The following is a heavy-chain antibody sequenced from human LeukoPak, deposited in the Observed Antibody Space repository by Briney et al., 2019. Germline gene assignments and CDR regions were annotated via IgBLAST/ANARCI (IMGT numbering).Heavy chain of an antibody. CDR1: GFTFSSSA. Sequence: GGSLRLSCAASGFTFSSSALSWVRQAPGKGLEWVSAFSGISGSTYYADFVKGRFTISRDNSKNTLYLQMNSLRAEDTAVYYCARDRLRATLTSFDSWGQGTLVTVSS. D-gene: IGHD4-17*01. CDR3: ARDRLRATLTSFDS. CDR2: FSGISGST. V-gene: IGHV3-23*01. J-gene: IGHJ4*02.